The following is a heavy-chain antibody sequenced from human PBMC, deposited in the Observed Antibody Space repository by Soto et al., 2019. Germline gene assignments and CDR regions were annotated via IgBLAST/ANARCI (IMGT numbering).Heavy chain of an antibody. V-gene: IGHV4-59*01. D-gene: IGHD3-22*01. Sequence: SETLSLTCTVSGGSISSYYWSWIRQPPGKGLEWIGYIYYSGSTNYNPSLKSRVTISVDTSKNQFSLKLSSVTAADTAVYYCARASRTVVTDLEWFDPWGQGTLFTVS. CDR3: ARASRTVVTDLEWFDP. J-gene: IGHJ5*02. CDR1: GGSISSYY. CDR2: IYYSGST.